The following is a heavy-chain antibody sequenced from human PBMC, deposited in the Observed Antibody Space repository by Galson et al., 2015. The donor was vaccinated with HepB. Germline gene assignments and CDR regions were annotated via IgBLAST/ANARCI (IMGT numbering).Heavy chain of an antibody. J-gene: IGHJ5*02. CDR2: ISYDGSNK. V-gene: IGHV3-30*18. CDR3: AKSSAVAAYNWFDP. Sequence: SLRLSCAASGFTFSSYGMHWVRQAPGKGLEWVAVISYDGSNKYYADSVKGRFTISRDNSKNTLYLQMNSLRAEDTAVYYCAKSSAVAAYNWFDPWGQGTLVTVSS. D-gene: IGHD6-19*01. CDR1: GFTFSSYG.